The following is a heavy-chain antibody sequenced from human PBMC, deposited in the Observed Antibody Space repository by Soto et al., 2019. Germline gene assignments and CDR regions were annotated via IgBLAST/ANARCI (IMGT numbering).Heavy chain of an antibody. V-gene: IGHV5-10-1*01. CDR1: GYSFTSYW. J-gene: IGHJ6*02. D-gene: IGHD4-17*01. CDR2: IDPSDSYT. Sequence: PGESLKISCKGSGYSFTSYWISWVRQMPGKGLEWMGRIDPSDSYTNYSPSFQGHVTISADKSISTAHLQWSSLKASDTAMYYCATTTVTYYYYGMDVWGQGTTVTVSS. CDR3: ATTTVTYYYYGMDV.